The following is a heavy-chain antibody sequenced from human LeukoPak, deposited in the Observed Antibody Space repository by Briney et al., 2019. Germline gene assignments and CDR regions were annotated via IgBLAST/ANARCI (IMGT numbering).Heavy chain of an antibody. Sequence: PGGSLRLSCAASGFTFSSYSMSWVRQAPGKGLEWVSSISSSSSYIYYADSVKGRFTISRDNAKNSLYLQMNSLRAEDTALYYCAKGNYGDSYYYYMDVWGKGTTVTISS. V-gene: IGHV3-21*04. J-gene: IGHJ6*03. CDR3: AKGNYGDSYYYYMDV. CDR2: ISSSSSYI. D-gene: IGHD4-17*01. CDR1: GFTFSSYS.